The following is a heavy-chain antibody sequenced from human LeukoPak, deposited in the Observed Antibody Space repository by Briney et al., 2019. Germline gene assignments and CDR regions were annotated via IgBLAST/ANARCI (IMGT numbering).Heavy chain of an antibody. CDR1: EFTFSSYS. Sequence: PGGSLRLSCAASEFTFSSYSMNWVRQAPGKGLEWVSYITNSGNSKSYADSVKGRFTISRDNTKNSLYLQMNSLRAEDTAVYYCATRDCSGGCCYFDYWGQGTLVTVSS. J-gene: IGHJ4*02. CDR3: ATRDCSGGCCYFDY. CDR2: ITNSGNSK. D-gene: IGHD2-15*01. V-gene: IGHV3-48*01.